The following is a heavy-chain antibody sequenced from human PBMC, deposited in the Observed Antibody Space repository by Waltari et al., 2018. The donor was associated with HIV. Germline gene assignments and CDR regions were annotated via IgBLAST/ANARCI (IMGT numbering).Heavy chain of an antibody. Sequence: EVQLVESGGGLVQPGRSLRLSGAASGFTFDDYAMHWVRQAPGKGLEWVSGISWNSGSIGYADSVKGRFTISRDNAKNSLYLQMNSLRAEDTALYYCAKGRTGYYYYYMEVWGKGTTVTVSS. CDR3: AKGRTGYYYYYMEV. J-gene: IGHJ6*03. V-gene: IGHV3-9*01. CDR1: GFTFDDYA. CDR2: ISWNSGSI.